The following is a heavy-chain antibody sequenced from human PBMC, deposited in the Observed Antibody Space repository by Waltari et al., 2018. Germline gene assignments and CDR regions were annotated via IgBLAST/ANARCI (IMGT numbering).Heavy chain of an antibody. CDR1: GFTFRSLG. V-gene: IGHV3-30*18. J-gene: IGHJ4*02. CDR3: AKDHQWEVLLPIYQIDY. Sequence: QVQLVESGGGVVRPGGSLRLSCAASGFTFRSLGMHWVRQIPGKGLEWLTFISFDGSDKYYADSVKGRFTIYKDNSRNTLYPQMNSLRPEDTAVYFCAKDHQWEVLLPIYQIDYWGRGTLVTVSS. CDR2: ISFDGSDK. D-gene: IGHD1-26*01.